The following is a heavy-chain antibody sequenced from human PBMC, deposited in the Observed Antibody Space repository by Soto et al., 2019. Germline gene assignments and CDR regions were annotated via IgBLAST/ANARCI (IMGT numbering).Heavy chain of an antibody. J-gene: IGHJ6*03. CDR1: GFTFSSYG. V-gene: IGHV3-33*01. Sequence: GGSLRLSCAASGFTFSSYGMHWVRQAPGKGLEWVAVIWYDGSNKYYADSVKGRFTISRDNSKNTLYLQMNSLRAEDTAVYYCARDGGYCTNGVCQNYYYYYMDVWGKGTTVTVSS. CDR3: ARDGGYCTNGVCQNYYYYYMDV. D-gene: IGHD2-8*01. CDR2: IWYDGSNK.